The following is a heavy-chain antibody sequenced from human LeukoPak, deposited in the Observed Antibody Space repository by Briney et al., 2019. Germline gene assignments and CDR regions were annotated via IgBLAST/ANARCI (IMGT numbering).Heavy chain of an antibody. Sequence: GGSLRLSCAASGFTFDDYTMHWVRQAPGKGLEWVSLISWDGGSTYYADSVKGRFTISRDNSKNSLYLQMNSLRTEDTALYYCAKDRGRTRSLFFVWRSYGMDVWSQGTTVTVSS. J-gene: IGHJ6*02. CDR2: ISWDGGST. CDR1: GFTFDDYT. D-gene: IGHD3-16*01. V-gene: IGHV3-43*01. CDR3: AKDRGRTRSLFFVWRSYGMDV.